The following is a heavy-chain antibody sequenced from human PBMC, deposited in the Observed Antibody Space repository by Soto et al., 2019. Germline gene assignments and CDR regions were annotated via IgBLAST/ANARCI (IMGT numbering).Heavy chain of an antibody. CDR1: GYTFTDFY. CDR2: INPNNGDR. V-gene: IGHV1-2*02. J-gene: IGHJ6*02. Sequence: ASVKVSCKTSGYTFTDFYIHWVRQAPGQRLQWMGWINPNNGDRDYAQRFQGRVTLTTDTSTSTAYMELRSLRSDDTAVYYCARLGIAAAGTPLNYYGMDVWGQGTTVTVSS. CDR3: ARLGIAAAGTPLNYYGMDV. D-gene: IGHD6-13*01.